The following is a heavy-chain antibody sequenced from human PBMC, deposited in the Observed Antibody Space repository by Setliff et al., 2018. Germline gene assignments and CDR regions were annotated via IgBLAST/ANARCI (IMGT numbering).Heavy chain of an antibody. J-gene: IGHJ4*02. CDR3: ARTGTYRYFDS. CDR1: GDSISSRTYY. V-gene: IGHV4-61*09. Sequence: PSETLSLTCTVSGDSISSRTYYWSWIRQPAGKGLEWIGHIYTSWSTIYNPSLKSRLTISLDTSKNQFSLKLRSVTAADTAVYYCARTGTYRYFDSWGQGTLVTVS. CDR2: IYTSWST. D-gene: IGHD1-1*01.